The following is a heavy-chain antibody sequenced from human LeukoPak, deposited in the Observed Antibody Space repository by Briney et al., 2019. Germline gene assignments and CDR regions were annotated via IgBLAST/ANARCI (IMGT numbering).Heavy chain of an antibody. CDR1: GYTFTDYY. Sequence: ASVKVSCKASGYTFTDYYMHWVRQAPGQGLEWMGWINPNSGGTNYAQKFQGWVTMTRDTSISTAYMELSRLTSDDTAVYYCARHYGGNSGGFDYWDQGTLVTVSS. D-gene: IGHD4-23*01. J-gene: IGHJ4*02. CDR3: ARHYGGNSGGFDY. CDR2: INPNSGGT. V-gene: IGHV1-2*04.